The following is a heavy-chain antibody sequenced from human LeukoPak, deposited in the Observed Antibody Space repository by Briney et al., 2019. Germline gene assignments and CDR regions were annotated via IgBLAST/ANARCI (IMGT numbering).Heavy chain of an antibody. Sequence: SETLSLTCTVSGGSISSSYWSWIRQPPGKGLEWIGYIYSTGSTNSNPSLKSRVTISVDTSKNQFSLRLNSVTAADTAVYYCARTSGSGYESFDYWGQGTLVTVSS. J-gene: IGHJ4*02. CDR1: GGSISSSY. V-gene: IGHV4-4*09. D-gene: IGHD5-12*01. CDR3: ARTSGSGYESFDY. CDR2: IYSTGST.